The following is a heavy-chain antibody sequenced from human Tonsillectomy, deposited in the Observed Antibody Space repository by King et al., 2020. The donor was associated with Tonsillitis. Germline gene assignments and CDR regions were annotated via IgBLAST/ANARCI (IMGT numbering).Heavy chain of an antibody. V-gene: IGHV4-34*01. CDR1: GGTFSGYY. Sequence: VQLQQWGAGLLKPSETLSLTCAVYGGTFSGYYWSWIRQPPGKGLEWIGEINHSGSTNYNPSLKSRVTMSVDTSKNQFSLNLNSVTAADTAVYYCARGAGEFSGGIDSWGQGNLVTVSS. CDR2: INHSGST. D-gene: IGHD3-16*02. CDR3: ARGAGEFSGGIDS. J-gene: IGHJ4*02.